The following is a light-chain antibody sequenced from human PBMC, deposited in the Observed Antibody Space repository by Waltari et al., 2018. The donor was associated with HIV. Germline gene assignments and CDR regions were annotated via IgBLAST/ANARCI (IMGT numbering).Light chain of an antibody. CDR2: EVS. CDR3: SSYAGSNTSYV. V-gene: IGLV2-8*01. CDR1: NSNVGSYNL. J-gene: IGLJ1*01. Sequence: QSALTHPASVSGSPGQSVTISCPGTNSNVGSYNLASWYQQHPGIAPKVIIYEVSKRPSGVPDRFSGSKSGNTASLTVSGLQAEDEADYYCSSYAGSNTSYVFGTGTKVTVL.